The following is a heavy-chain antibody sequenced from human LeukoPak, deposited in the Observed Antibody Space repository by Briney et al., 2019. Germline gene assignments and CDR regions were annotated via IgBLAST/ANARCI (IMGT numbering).Heavy chain of an antibody. CDR1: GFTFSSYS. V-gene: IGHV3-21*01. J-gene: IGHJ5*02. CDR3: ARDNDYYDFWSGSP. CDR2: ISSSSYI. Sequence: GGSLRLSCAASGFTFSSYSMNWVRQAPGKGLEWVSSISSSSYIYYADSVKGRFTISRDNAKNSLYLQMNSLRAEDTAVYYCARDNDYYDFWSGSPWGQGTLVTVSS. D-gene: IGHD3-3*01.